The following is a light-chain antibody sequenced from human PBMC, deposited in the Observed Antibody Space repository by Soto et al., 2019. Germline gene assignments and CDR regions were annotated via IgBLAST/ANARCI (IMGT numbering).Light chain of an antibody. Sequence: ALAQPASVSGSRGQSITISCTGTSSDVGGYNYVSWYQQHPGKAPKLMIYEVSNRPSGVSNRFSGSKSGNTASPTTSGLQAEDEADYYCSSYTSSTPYVFGTGTKVTVL. CDR1: SSDVGGYNY. CDR3: SSYTSSTPYV. CDR2: EVS. V-gene: IGLV2-14*01. J-gene: IGLJ1*01.